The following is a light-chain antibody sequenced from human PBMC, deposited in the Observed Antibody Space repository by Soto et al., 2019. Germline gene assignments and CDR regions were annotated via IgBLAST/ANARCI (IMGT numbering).Light chain of an antibody. CDR1: QSVSSK. V-gene: IGKV3D-15*01. CDR2: GES. J-gene: IGKJ1*01. CDR3: QQYNNWTPT. Sequence: ELLMTQSPATLSVSQGESAGLSCGASQSVSSKLDWYQQQTRQAPRLLIYGESTRATGIPARLSGSGSGTELTLTISRLQSEDFAVYYCQQYNNWTPTCGQGTQVDIK.